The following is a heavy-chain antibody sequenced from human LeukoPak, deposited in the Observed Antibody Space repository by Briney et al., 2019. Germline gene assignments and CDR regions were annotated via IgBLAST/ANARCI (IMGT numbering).Heavy chain of an antibody. V-gene: IGHV3-21*01. D-gene: IGHD3-10*01. CDR2: ISRSSNYI. CDR3: AKDLSKGLLYRRGMYYFDY. Sequence: GGSLRLSCAASGFTFSSYSMHWVRQAPGKGLEWFSSISRSSNYIFYADSVKGRFTISRDNSKNTLYLQMNSLRAEDTAVYYCAKDLSKGLLYRRGMYYFDYWGQGTLVTVSS. J-gene: IGHJ4*02. CDR1: GFTFSSYS.